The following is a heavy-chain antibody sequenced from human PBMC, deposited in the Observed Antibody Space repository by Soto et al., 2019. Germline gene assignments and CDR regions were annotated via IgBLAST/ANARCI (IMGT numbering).Heavy chain of an antibody. Sequence: TGGSLRLSCAASGFTFKTYGMHWVRQAPGKGLEWVAVISHDGNNEDYADSVRGRFTISRDNSKNMLFLEMNSLRVEDTAVYFCAKDLTPLALFGVIDYWGQGALVTVSS. D-gene: IGHD3-3*01. CDR2: ISHDGNNE. J-gene: IGHJ4*02. CDR1: GFTFKTYG. V-gene: IGHV3-30*18. CDR3: AKDLTPLALFGVIDY.